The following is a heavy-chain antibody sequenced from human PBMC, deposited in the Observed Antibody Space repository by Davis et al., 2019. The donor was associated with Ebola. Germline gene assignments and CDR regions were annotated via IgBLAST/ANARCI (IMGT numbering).Heavy chain of an antibody. CDR3: ARTSIVGSTTTASDI. V-gene: IGHV1-46*01. CDR2: INPNDGRT. Sequence: ASVKVSCKASGYTFTNYYMHWVRQAPGQGLEWMGMINPNDGRTIYAQKFQGRVTMTTDTSTGTAYMELRSLRSDDTAVYFCARTSIVGSTTTASDIWGQGTMVTVSS. CDR1: GYTFTNYY. D-gene: IGHD1-26*01. J-gene: IGHJ3*02.